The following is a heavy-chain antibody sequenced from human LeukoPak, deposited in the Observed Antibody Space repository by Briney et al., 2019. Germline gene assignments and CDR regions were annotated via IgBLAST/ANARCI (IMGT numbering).Heavy chain of an antibody. J-gene: IGHJ4*02. Sequence: PGGSLRLCCAASGFTFSSYAMHWVRQAPGRGLEWVAVISYDGSNKYYADSVKGRFTISRDNSKNTLYLQMNSLRAEDTAVYYCARDQGWPGYFDYWGQGTLVTVSS. CDR3: ARDQGWPGYFDY. V-gene: IGHV3-30*04. CDR2: ISYDGSNK. D-gene: IGHD6-19*01. CDR1: GFTFSSYA.